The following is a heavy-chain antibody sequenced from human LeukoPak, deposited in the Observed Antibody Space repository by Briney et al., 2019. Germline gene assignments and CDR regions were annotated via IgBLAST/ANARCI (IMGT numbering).Heavy chain of an antibody. V-gene: IGHV4-34*01. CDR1: GGSFSGYY. CDR2: INHSGST. CDR3: TGSSGYYYYMDV. Sequence: SETLSLTCAVYGGSFSGYYWSWIRQPPGKGLEWIGEINHSGSTNYNPSLKSRVTISVDTSKNQFSPKLSSVTAADTAVYYCTGSSGYYYYMDVWGKGTTVTVSS. J-gene: IGHJ6*03. D-gene: IGHD6-6*01.